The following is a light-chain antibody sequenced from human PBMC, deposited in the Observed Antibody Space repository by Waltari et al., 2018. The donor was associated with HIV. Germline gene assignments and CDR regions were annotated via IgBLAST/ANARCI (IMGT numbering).Light chain of an antibody. CDR2: AAS. CDR1: QGINSW. V-gene: IGKV1-12*01. CDR3: QQTDSFPRT. Sequence: DIQMTQSPSSVSASVGDRVTITCRASQGINSWLAWYQQIPGEPPKLLIYAASSLQSGVPSRFSGRGSGTDFTLTISSLQPEDFATYYCQQTDSFPRTFGQGTKVDIK. J-gene: IGKJ1*01.